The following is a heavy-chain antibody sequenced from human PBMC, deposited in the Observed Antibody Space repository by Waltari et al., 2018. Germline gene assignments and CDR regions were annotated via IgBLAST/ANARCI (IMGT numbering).Heavy chain of an antibody. CDR2: ISASGATT. J-gene: IGHJ6*02. CDR1: GFDFSYYA. D-gene: IGHD3-10*01. CDR3: AKALWFGELSGFYYGMDV. Sequence: EVQVLESGGDLVQPGGSLRLSCAASGFDFSYYAMTWVRQAPGKGLEWVSGISASGATTYYGDSVKGRFTISRDNSKNTLYLQMNSLRAEDTAMYYCAKALWFGELSGFYYGMDVWGQGTTVTVSS. V-gene: IGHV3-23*01.